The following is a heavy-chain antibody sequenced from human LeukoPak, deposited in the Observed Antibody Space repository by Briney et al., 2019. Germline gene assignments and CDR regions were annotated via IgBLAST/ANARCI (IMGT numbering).Heavy chain of an antibody. Sequence: GGSLRLSCTASGFTFSNYVMNWVRQAPGKGLEWVSVISGSGTRTYYADSVKGRFTISRDNSKNTLYLQMNSLRAEDTAVYFCARQYSGSWPIGDYWGQGTLVTVSS. CDR2: ISGSGTRT. CDR1: GFTFSNYV. V-gene: IGHV3-23*01. D-gene: IGHD1-26*01. CDR3: ARQYSGSWPIGDY. J-gene: IGHJ4*02.